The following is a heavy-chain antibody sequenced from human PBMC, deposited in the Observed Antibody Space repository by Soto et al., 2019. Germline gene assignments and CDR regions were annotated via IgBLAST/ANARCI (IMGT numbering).Heavy chain of an antibody. Sequence: GGSLRLSCAASGFTFSSYGMHWVRQAPGKGLEWVAVISYDGSNKYYADSVKGRFTISRDNSKNTLYLQMNSLRAEDTAVYYCAKPVRTTVTYFDYWGQGTLVTVSS. V-gene: IGHV3-30*18. CDR1: GFTFSSYG. J-gene: IGHJ4*02. D-gene: IGHD4-17*01. CDR2: ISYDGSNK. CDR3: AKPVRTTVTYFDY.